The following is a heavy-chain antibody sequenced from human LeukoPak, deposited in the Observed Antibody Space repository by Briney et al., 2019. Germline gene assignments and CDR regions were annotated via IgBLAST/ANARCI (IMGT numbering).Heavy chain of an antibody. CDR2: IYYSGST. D-gene: IGHD6-19*01. Sequence: SETLSLTCTVSGGSISSYYWSWIRQPPGKGLEWIGYIYYSGSTNYNPSLKSRVTISVDTSKNQFSLKLSSVTAADTAVYYRARDYLSSGSLDPWGQGTLVTVSS. CDR1: GGSISSYY. J-gene: IGHJ5*02. CDR3: ARDYLSSGSLDP. V-gene: IGHV4-59*01.